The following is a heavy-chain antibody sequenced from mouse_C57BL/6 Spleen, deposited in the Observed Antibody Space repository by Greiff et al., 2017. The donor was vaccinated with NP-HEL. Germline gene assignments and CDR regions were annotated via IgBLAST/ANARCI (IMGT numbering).Heavy chain of an antibody. CDR2: IDPSDSYT. Sequence: QVQLQQPGAELVMPGASVKLSCKASGYTFTSYWMHWVKQRPGQGLEWIGEIDPSDSYTNYNQKFKGKSTLTVDKSSSTAYMQLSSLTSEDSAVYYCARWQLRYAMDYWGQGTSVTVSS. CDR1: GYTFTSYW. CDR3: ARWQLRYAMDY. D-gene: IGHD2-1*01. V-gene: IGHV1-69*01. J-gene: IGHJ4*01.